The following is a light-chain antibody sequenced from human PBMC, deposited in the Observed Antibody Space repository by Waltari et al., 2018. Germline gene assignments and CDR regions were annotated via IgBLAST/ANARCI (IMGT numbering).Light chain of an antibody. J-gene: IGKJ2*01. CDR3: QQRSSWPYT. Sequence: EIVLTQSPPTLTLSPGDTATLSCRASQTVRTCLAWYQQKPDQAPRLLIFDASSRATGISPKFRGSGSGTDFTLTVNNLEPEDFAVYYCQQRSSWPYTFGQGTRVDFK. V-gene: IGKV3-11*01. CDR2: DAS. CDR1: QTVRTC.